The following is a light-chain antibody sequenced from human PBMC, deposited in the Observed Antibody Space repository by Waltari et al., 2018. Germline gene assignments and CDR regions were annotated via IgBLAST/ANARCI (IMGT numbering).Light chain of an antibody. CDR3: HSRDASGGGGS. J-gene: IGLJ2*01. CDR2: DKN. CDR1: SPRSYY. V-gene: IGLV3-19*01. Sequence: SSELTQDPALSVAMGPTVRIACQGASPRSYYSRLYQQRPGQAPRLVMYDKNNRPSGVPDRFSGSTSHNTASLTITGAKAEDEASYYCHSRDASGGGGSFGGGTKLTVL.